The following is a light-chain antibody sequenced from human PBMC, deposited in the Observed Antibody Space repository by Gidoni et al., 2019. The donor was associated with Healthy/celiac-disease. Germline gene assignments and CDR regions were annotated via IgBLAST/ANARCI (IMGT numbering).Light chain of an antibody. CDR1: QSLVSSDGSSF. J-gene: IGKJ2*04. V-gene: IGKV2-30*01. CDR3: KQGTHWPCS. Sequence: DAVMTQSPLTLPDTLGQPASTSCRTSQSLVSSDGSSFLNWFQQMPGQSPKRLIYNVSNRDTGVPDSFSGSGSGTDFTLTISSVEADDVGIYYCKQGTHWPCSFGQGTKLEIK. CDR2: NVS.